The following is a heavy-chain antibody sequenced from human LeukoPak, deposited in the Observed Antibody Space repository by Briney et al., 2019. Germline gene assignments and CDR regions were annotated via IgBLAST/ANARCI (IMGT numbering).Heavy chain of an antibody. CDR3: ARDQYNVIDS. CDR2: INAENSDT. J-gene: IGHJ4*02. V-gene: IGHV1-3*01. CDR1: GYRFTGYN. D-gene: IGHD1-14*01. Sequence: ASVKVSCKASGYRFTGYNIDWVRQAPGQRPEWMGRINAENSDTKYSQKFQGRVTITRDTFASTSYMELSSLRSEDTAVYYCARDQYNVIDSWGQGTLVTVSS.